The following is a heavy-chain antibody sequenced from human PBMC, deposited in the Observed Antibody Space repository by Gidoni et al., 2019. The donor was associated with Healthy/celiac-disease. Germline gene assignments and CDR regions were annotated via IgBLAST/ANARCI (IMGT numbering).Heavy chain of an antibody. CDR2: ISSSSSTI. Sequence: EVQLVESGGGLVQPGGSLRLSCAASGFPFSSYSMNWVRQAPGKGLEWVSYISSSSSTIYYADSVKGRFTISRDNAKNSLYLQMNSLRDEDTAVYYCARSALVVVITTDYFDYWGQGTLVTVSS. D-gene: IGHD3-22*01. CDR1: GFPFSSYS. V-gene: IGHV3-48*02. CDR3: ARSALVVVITTDYFDY. J-gene: IGHJ4*02.